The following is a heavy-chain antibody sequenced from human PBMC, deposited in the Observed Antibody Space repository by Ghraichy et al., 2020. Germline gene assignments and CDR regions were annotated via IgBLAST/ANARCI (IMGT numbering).Heavy chain of an antibody. CDR2: IIPILGIA. Sequence: SVKVSCKASGGTFSSSAISWVRQAPGQGLEWMGRIIPILGIANYAQKFQGRVTITADKSTSTAYMELSSLRSEDTAVYYCARDLGGSGTIFDYWGQGTLVTVAS. J-gene: IGHJ4*02. CDR3: ARDLGGSGTIFDY. CDR1: GGTFSSSA. D-gene: IGHD6-19*01. V-gene: IGHV1-69*04.